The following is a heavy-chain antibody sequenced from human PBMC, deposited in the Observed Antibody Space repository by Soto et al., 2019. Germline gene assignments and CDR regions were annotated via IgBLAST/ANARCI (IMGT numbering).Heavy chain of an antibody. V-gene: IGHV4-61*01. D-gene: IGHD6-13*01. CDR3: AREEAAGSFFDY. Sequence: PSETLSLTCTVSGGSVSSVSYYWSWIRQPPGKGLEWIGYIYYSGSTNYNPSLKSRVTISVDTSKNQFSLKLSSVPAADTAVYYCAREEAAGSFFDYWGQGTLVTVSS. CDR1: GGSVSSVSYY. J-gene: IGHJ4*02. CDR2: IYYSGST.